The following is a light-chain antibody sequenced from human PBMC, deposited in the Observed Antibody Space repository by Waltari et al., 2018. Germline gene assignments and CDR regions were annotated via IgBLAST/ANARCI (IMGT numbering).Light chain of an antibody. Sequence: QSALTQPASVSGSPGPPPTISCSGTSSDVAGYNYVSWYQQHPGNAPKLIIFDVTRCPSGVSNRFSGSKSGNTASRAIFGVQAEEEADYYCTSYTSTRTVVFGGGTRVTV. CDR1: SSDVAGYNY. CDR3: TSYTSTRTVV. CDR2: DVT. J-gene: IGLJ2*01. V-gene: IGLV2-14*03.